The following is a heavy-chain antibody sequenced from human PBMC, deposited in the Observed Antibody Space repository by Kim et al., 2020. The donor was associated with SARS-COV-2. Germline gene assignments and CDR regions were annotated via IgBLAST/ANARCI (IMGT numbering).Heavy chain of an antibody. CDR1: GFTFSSYA. D-gene: IGHD3-22*01. Sequence: GGSLRLSCAASGFTFSSYAMHWVRQAPGKGLEWVAVISYDGSNKYYADSVKGRFTISRDNSKNTLYLQMNSLRAEDTAVYYCARAESCDSLFDYWGQGTLVTVSS. CDR2: ISYDGSNK. CDR3: ARAESCDSLFDY. V-gene: IGHV3-30-3*01. J-gene: IGHJ4*02.